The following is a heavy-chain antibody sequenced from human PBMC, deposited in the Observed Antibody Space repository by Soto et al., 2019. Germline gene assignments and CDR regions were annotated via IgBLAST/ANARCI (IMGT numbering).Heavy chain of an antibody. CDR3: AAWPAAMRNDY. D-gene: IGHD2-2*01. J-gene: IGHJ4*02. Sequence: QMQLVQSGPEVKKPGTSVKVSCKASGFTFTSSAVQWVRQARGQRLEWIGWIVVGSGNTNYAQKFQERVTITRDMSTSTAYMELSSLRSEDTAVYYCAAWPAAMRNDYWGQGTLVTVSS. CDR1: GFTFTSSA. V-gene: IGHV1-58*01. CDR2: IVVGSGNT.